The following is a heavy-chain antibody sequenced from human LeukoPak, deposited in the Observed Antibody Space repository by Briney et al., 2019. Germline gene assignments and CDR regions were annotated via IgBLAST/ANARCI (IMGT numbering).Heavy chain of an antibody. D-gene: IGHD4-17*01. CDR1: GFTFSSYG. CDR2: MSYDGIHK. Sequence: GGSLRLSCAASGFTFSSYGMHWVRQAPGKGQEWVAVMSYDGIHKYYADSVKGRFTISRDNSKNTLYLQMNSLRAEDTAVYYCAKETGSAVGSTDFDYWGQGTLVTVSS. J-gene: IGHJ4*02. V-gene: IGHV3-30*19. CDR3: AKETGSAVGSTDFDY.